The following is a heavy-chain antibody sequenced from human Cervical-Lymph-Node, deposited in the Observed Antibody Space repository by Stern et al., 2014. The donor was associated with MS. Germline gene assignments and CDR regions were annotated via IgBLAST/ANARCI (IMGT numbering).Heavy chain of an antibody. D-gene: IGHD3-16*01. V-gene: IGHV4-31*03. CDR1: GGSISSGGYY. Sequence: QLQLQESGPGLVKPSQTLSLTCTVSGGSISSGGYYWSWIRPHPGKGLGWIGYIYYSGSTYYNPSLKSRVTISVDTSKNQFSLKLSSVTAADTAVYYCARGLHVWDDAFDIWGQGTMVTVSS. CDR2: IYYSGST. J-gene: IGHJ3*02. CDR3: ARGLHVWDDAFDI.